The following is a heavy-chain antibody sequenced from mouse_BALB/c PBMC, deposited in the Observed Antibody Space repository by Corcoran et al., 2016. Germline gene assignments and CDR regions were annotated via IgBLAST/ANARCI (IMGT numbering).Heavy chain of an antibody. CDR3: ARQGFAN. Sequence: EVQLQQSGPELVKPGASVKMSCKASGYTFTSYVMHWVKQKPGQGLEWIGYINPYNDGTKYNEKVKGKATLTSEKSSSTAYMELSSLTSEDSAVYYCARQGFANWGQGTLVTVSA. J-gene: IGHJ3*01. CDR1: GYTFTSYV. CDR2: INPYNDGT. V-gene: IGHV1S136*01.